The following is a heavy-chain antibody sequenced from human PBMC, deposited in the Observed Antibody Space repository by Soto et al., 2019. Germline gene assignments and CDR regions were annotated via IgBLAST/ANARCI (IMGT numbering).Heavy chain of an antibody. V-gene: IGHV1-18*01. J-gene: IGHJ4*02. CDR2: ITADNGDT. CDR3: ARRTLGSAIGIGDY. D-gene: IGHD7-27*01. CDR1: GFTFTMYG. Sequence: APVEVSCKTSGFTFTMYGISWVRQAPGQGLEWLAMITADNGDTKYAQKVQDRVTVTMDTSTTTAYMELRSLTSDDTAVYYCARRTLGSAIGIGDYWGQGTLVTVSS.